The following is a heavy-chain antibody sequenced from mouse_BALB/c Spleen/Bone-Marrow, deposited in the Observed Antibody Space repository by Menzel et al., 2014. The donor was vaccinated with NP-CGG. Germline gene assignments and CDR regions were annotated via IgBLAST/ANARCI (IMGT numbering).Heavy chain of an antibody. Sequence: EVKVVESGGGLVKPGGSLKLSCAASGFTFSSYAMSWVRQTPEKRLEWVATISSGGSYTYYADSGKGRLSISRDNAKNTLYLQMSSLRSEDTAMYYCARSLYDYDAMGYWGQGTSVTVSS. J-gene: IGHJ4*01. CDR2: ISSGGSYT. CDR1: GFTFSSYA. CDR3: ARSLYDYDAMGY. V-gene: IGHV5-9-1*01. D-gene: IGHD1-1*01.